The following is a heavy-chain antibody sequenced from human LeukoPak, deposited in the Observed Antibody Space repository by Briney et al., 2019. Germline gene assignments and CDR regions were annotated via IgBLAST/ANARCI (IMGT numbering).Heavy chain of an antibody. Sequence: GGSLRLSCAASKFSFGSYWMYWVRHAPGKGPVWVSRINSDGVSTAYADSVKGRFTISRDNAKNTLYLQMNSLRAEDTAVYYCASASTGVTLDYWGQGTLVTVSS. V-gene: IGHV3-74*01. J-gene: IGHJ4*02. CDR2: INSDGVST. CDR3: ASASTGVTLDY. D-gene: IGHD3-10*01. CDR1: KFSFGSYW.